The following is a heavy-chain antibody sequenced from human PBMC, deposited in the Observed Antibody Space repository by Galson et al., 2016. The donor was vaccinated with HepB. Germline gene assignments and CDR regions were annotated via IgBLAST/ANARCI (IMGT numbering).Heavy chain of an antibody. CDR2: TYRGSN. V-gene: IGHV6-1*01. Sequence: CAISGDSVSNNHVAWNWIRQSPSRGLEWLGRTYRGSNQYAAFMRGRIAINSDTSTNQFSLQLSSVTPEDTGLYYCARGAYSSFDIWGQGTMVTASS. J-gene: IGHJ3*02. D-gene: IGHD2-15*01. CDR1: GDSVSNNHVA. CDR3: ARGAYSSFDI.